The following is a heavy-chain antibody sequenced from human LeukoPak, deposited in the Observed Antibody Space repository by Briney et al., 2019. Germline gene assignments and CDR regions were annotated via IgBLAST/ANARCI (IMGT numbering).Heavy chain of an antibody. CDR1: GYTFTCYY. D-gene: IGHD3-3*01. CDR2: IHPNSGGT. V-gene: IGHV1-2*02. Sequence: GASVKVSCKASGYTFTCYYIHWVRQAPGQGLEWIGWIHPNSGGTNFEQKFQGRVTMPRDSSISTAYMEVSSLRSDDTAVYYCARAPAGGPLRFFYYWGQGTLVTVSS. J-gene: IGHJ4*02. CDR3: ARAPAGGPLRFFYY.